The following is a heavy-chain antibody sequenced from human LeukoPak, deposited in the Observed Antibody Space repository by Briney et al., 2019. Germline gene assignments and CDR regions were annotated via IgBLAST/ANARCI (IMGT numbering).Heavy chain of an antibody. V-gene: IGHV4-34*01. J-gene: IGHJ4*02. CDR3: ARAPFYGREYYFDY. CDR2: ITHSGST. D-gene: IGHD4-17*01. CDR1: GGSFSGYF. Sequence: PSETLSLTCAVYGGSFSGYFWTWIRQSPGKGLEWLGEITHSGSTNYNPSLESRVTISVDTSKNQFSLKLTSVTAADTAVYYCARAPFYGREYYFDYWGQGTLVTVSS.